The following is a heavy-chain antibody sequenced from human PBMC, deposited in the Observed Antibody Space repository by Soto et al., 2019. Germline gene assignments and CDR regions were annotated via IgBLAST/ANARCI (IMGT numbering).Heavy chain of an antibody. CDR2: INHSGST. Sequence: QVQLQQWGAGLLKPSETLSLTCAVYGGSFSGYYWSWIRQPPGKGLEWIGEINHSGSTNYNPTLKSRVTISVDTSKNQFSLKLSAETAADTAVYYCARGVYGSGIDYWGQGTLVTVSS. D-gene: IGHD3-10*01. J-gene: IGHJ4*02. CDR1: GGSFSGYY. V-gene: IGHV4-34*01. CDR3: ARGVYGSGIDY.